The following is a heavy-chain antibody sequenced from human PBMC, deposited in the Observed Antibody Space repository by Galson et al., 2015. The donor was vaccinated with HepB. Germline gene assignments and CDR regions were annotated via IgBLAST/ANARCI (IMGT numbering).Heavy chain of an antibody. CDR3: ARGGTTGSLVGWFDL. CDR2: ITPVVGTP. J-gene: IGHJ5*02. Sequence: SVKVSCKASGGSFIRHAIAWVRQAPGQGLEWMGGITPVVGTPNYAQKFQGRVTITADERTNTVYMELTSLTSEDTAMFYCARGGTTGSLVGWFDLWGQGTLVTVSS. D-gene: IGHD1-1*01. CDR1: GGSFIRHA. V-gene: IGHV1-69*13.